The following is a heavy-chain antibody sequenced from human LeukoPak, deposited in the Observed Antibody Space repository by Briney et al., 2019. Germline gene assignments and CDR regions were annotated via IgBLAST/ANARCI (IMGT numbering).Heavy chain of an antibody. CDR1: GDSVSSKNGA. CDR2: TYYRSKWYN. J-gene: IGHJ4*02. CDR3: ARDFGTTGWHTFDY. D-gene: IGHD6-19*01. V-gene: IGHV6-1*01. Sequence: SQTLSLTCVVSGDSVSSKNGAWNWIRQSPSRGLEWLGRTYYRSKWYNDYAESMEGRMTISQGTSKNRYSLHLNSVTPDDTAVYYCARDFGTTGWHTFDYWGQGTLVTVSS.